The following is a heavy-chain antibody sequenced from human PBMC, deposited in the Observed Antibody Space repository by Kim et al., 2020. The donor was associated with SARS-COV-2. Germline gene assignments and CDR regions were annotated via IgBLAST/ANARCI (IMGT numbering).Heavy chain of an antibody. CDR1: GFTFDDYG. V-gene: IGHV3-49*04. CDR3: SRVVGY. CDR2: IRSKAYGGTT. Sequence: GGSLRLSCTASGFTFDDYGMSWVRQAPGKGLEWVGFIRSKAYGGTTEYAASVKGRFTISRDDSKSIAYLQMNSLKTEDTAVYYCSRVVGYWGQGTLVTVSS. J-gene: IGHJ4*02.